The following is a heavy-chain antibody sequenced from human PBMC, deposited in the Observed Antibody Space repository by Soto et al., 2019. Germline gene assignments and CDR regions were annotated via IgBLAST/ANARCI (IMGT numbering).Heavy chain of an antibody. J-gene: IGHJ4*02. CDR2: ISENGDIL. CDR3: VKGVWLDY. D-gene: IGHD3-10*01. CDR1: QFTFSSFA. Sequence: DVKLLESGGGLVQPGRSLRLACAASQFTFSSFAMTWVRQAPGKGLEWVSVISENGDILSYADSVKGRFTISRDNSKNTVYLQMSSVRPKATDVYYGVKGVWLDYWGQGTLVTVSS. V-gene: IGHV3-23*01.